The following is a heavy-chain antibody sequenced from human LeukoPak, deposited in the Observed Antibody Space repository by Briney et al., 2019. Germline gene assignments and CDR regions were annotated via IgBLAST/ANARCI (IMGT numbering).Heavy chain of an antibody. D-gene: IGHD3-9*01. Sequence: SETLSLTCAVYGGSFSGYYWSWIRQPPGKGLEWIGEINHSGSTNYNPSLKSRVTISVDTSKNQFSLKLSSVTAADTAVYYCARGGRYYDILTGYYNLFAEYFQHWGQGTLVTVSS. CDR3: ARGGRYYDILTGYYNLFAEYFQH. V-gene: IGHV4-34*01. CDR2: INHSGST. CDR1: GGSFSGYY. J-gene: IGHJ1*01.